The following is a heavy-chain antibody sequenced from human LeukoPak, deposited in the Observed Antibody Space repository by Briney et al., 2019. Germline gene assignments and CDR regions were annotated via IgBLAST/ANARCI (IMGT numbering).Heavy chain of an antibody. CDR2: IRSKANSYAA. Sequence: PGGSLRLSCAASGFTFSGSAMHWVRQASGKGLEWVGRIRSKANSYAAAYAASVKGRFTISRDDSKNTAYLQMNSLKTEDTAVYYCTDGITMADSYWGQGTLVTVPS. CDR1: GFTFSGSA. J-gene: IGHJ4*02. CDR3: TDGITMADSY. V-gene: IGHV3-73*01. D-gene: IGHD3-10*01.